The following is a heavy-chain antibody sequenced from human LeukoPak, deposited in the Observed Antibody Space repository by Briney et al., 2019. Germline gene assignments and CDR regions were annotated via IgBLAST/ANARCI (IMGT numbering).Heavy chain of an antibody. J-gene: IGHJ6*04. CDR3: ARDYSSGWWGMDV. Sequence: GRSLSPSSAPSRFTLTSYAMHRAREAPGKGLARAAVISYDGSNKYYADSVKGRFTISRDNSKNTLYLQMNSLRAEDTAVYDCARDYSSGWWGMDVWGKGTTVTVSS. CDR2: ISYDGSNK. V-gene: IGHV3-30*04. D-gene: IGHD6-19*01. CDR1: RFTLTSYA.